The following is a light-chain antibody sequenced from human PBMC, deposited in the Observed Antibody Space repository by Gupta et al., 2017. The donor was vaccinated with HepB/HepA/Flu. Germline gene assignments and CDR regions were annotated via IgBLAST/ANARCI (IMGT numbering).Light chain of an antibody. CDR1: QGISSW. CDR2: AAS. Sequence: DIQMTQSPSSVSASVGDRVAITCRASQGISSWVAWYQQRPGTAPKLLIYAASNLRSGVPSRFSGSGSGTDVTLTISGLQPEDFAIYYCQQVKSLPLTFGGGTKVEIK. J-gene: IGKJ4*01. V-gene: IGKV1-12*01. CDR3: QQVKSLPLT.